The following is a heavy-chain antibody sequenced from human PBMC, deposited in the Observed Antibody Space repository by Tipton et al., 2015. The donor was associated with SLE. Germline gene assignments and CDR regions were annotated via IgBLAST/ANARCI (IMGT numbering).Heavy chain of an antibody. J-gene: IGHJ4*01. CDR2: TNPSGNT. D-gene: IGHD3-10*01. V-gene: IGHV4-34*01. CDR1: GGSFSGYS. CDR3: ARGAKVRITSVRVRPYYFDY. Sequence: TLSLTCTVYGGSFSGYSWSWIRQPPGKGLAWIGQTNPSGNTNYNPSLKSRVTISVDTSNNQLSLKLTSVTAADTAVYYCARGAKVRITSVRVRPYYFDYWGQGSLVTVSS.